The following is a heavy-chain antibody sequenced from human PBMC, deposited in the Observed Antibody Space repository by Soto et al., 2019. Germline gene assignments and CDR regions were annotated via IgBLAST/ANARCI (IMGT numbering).Heavy chain of an antibody. Sequence: ASVKVSCKAAGGTLSSSAISWVRQAPGQGLEWMGGIIPIFATTNYAQRFQGRVTITADESTSTAYMELTRLRSDDTAVYYCARGNLTFYYDSSGYHFDYWGQGTLVTVSS. V-gene: IGHV1-69*13. CDR2: IIPIFATT. J-gene: IGHJ4*02. CDR1: GGTLSSSA. D-gene: IGHD3-22*01. CDR3: ARGNLTFYYDSSGYHFDY.